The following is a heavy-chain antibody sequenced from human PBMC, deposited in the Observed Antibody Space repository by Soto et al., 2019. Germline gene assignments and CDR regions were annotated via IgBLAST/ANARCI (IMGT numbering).Heavy chain of an antibody. Sequence: EVQLVESGGGLVQPGGSLRLSCAVSGFTFGSYWMNWVRLIPGKGLEWVAYIKPYGSATYYVDSVKGRFTISRDNAKNSLYLQMISLSVEDASVYYCARAGYCGPGCYYYFDYWGQGTLVTVSS. CDR1: GFTFGSYW. CDR3: ARAGYCGPGCYYYFDY. V-gene: IGHV3-7*01. CDR2: IKPYGSAT. D-gene: IGHD2-21*02. J-gene: IGHJ4*02.